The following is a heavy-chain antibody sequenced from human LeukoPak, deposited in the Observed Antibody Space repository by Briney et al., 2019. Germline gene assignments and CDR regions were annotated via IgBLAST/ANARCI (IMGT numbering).Heavy chain of an antibody. CDR3: ARGFWTGVEY. D-gene: IGHD3/OR15-3a*01. V-gene: IGHV3-7*03. J-gene: IGHJ4*02. CDR1: GFTFRSYW. Sequence: SGGSLRLSCEASGFTFRSYWMTWVRQAAGKGLEWVAYIKEDGSEKYYVDSVKGRFTISRDNARNSLYLRMSSLRAEDTAVYYCARGFWTGVEYWGQGALVTVSS. CDR2: IKEDGSEK.